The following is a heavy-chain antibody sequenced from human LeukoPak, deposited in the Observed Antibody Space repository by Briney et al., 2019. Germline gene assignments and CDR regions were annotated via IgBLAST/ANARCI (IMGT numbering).Heavy chain of an antibody. CDR2: IIPIFGTA. CDR1: GGTFSSYS. V-gene: IGHV1-69*13. D-gene: IGHD3-10*01. CDR3: ARGVVGDPYRFDY. Sequence: SVKVSCTASGGTFSSYSISWVRQAPGQGLEWMGGIIPIFGTANYAQKFQGRVTITADESTSTAYMELSSLRSEDTAVYYCARGVVGDPYRFDYWGQGTLVTVSS. J-gene: IGHJ4*02.